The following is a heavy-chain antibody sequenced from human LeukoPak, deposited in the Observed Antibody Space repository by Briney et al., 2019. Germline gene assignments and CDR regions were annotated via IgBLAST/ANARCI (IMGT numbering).Heavy chain of an antibody. V-gene: IGHV3-21*01. J-gene: IGHJ4*02. D-gene: IGHD3-22*01. CDR3: AREGYDSSGYYEYYFVY. CDR2: ISSSSSYI. Sequence: GGSLRLSCAASGFTFSSYSMNWVRQAPGKGLEWVSSISSSSSYIYYADSVKGRFTISRDNAKNSLYLQMNSLRAEDTAVYYCAREGYDSSGYYEYYFVYWGQGTLVTVSS. CDR1: GFTFSSYS.